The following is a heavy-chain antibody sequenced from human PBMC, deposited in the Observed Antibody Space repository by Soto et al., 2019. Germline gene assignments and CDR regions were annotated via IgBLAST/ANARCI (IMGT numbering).Heavy chain of an antibody. D-gene: IGHD2-2*01. V-gene: IGHV4-34*01. CDR3: ARRPPPQDCSSTSCYLNLRHYYYMDV. Sequence: SETLSLTCAVYGGSLSGYYWSWIRQPPGKGLEWIGEINHSGSTNYNPSLKSRVTISVDTSKNQFSLKLSSVTAADTAVYYCARRPPPQDCSSTSCYLNLRHYYYMDVWGKGTTVTVSS. CDR1: GGSLSGYY. J-gene: IGHJ6*03. CDR2: INHSGST.